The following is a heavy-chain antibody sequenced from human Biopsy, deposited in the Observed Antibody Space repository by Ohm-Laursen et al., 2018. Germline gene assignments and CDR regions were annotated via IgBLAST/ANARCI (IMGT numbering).Heavy chain of an antibody. Sequence: ASVKASCKASGYTFTGQYLHWVRQVPGQGLECMGWINPHSGTTKFAQDCQGRVTMTREPTITTAYMELRRLRSDDTAVYYCAKGQDLRGGAEYFQHWGQGALVTVSS. CDR3: AKGQDLRGGAEYFQH. V-gene: IGHV1-2*02. CDR1: GYTFTGQY. CDR2: INPHSGTT. J-gene: IGHJ1*01. D-gene: IGHD2-15*01.